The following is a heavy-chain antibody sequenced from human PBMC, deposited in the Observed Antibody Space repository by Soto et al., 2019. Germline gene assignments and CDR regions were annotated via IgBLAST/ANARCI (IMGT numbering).Heavy chain of an antibody. CDR1: GGSISSGGYY. D-gene: IGHD3-22*01. Sequence: SETLSLTCTVSGGSISSGGYYWSWIRQHPGKGLEWIGYIYHSGTTYYNPSLKSRVTISVDTSKNQFSLKLTSVTAADTAVYYCARLGGYYQAFDQWGQGSLVTVSS. CDR3: ARLGGYYQAFDQ. V-gene: IGHV4-31*03. CDR2: IYHSGTT. J-gene: IGHJ4*02.